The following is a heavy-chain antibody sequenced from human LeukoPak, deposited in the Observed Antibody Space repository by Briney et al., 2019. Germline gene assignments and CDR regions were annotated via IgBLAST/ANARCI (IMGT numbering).Heavy chain of an antibody. D-gene: IGHD2-2*01. V-gene: IGHV4-34*01. J-gene: IGHJ4*02. Sequence: SETLSLTCAVYGGSFSGYYWSWIRQPPGKGLEWIGEINHSGSTNYNPSLKSRVTISVDTSKNQFSLKLSSVTAADTAVYYCARGRNIVVVPAAPKRYFDYWGRGTLVTVSS. CDR3: ARGRNIVVVPAAPKRYFDY. CDR2: INHSGST. CDR1: GGSFSGYY.